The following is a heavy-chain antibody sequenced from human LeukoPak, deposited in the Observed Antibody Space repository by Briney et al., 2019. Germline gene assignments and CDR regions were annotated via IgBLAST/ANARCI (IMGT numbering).Heavy chain of an antibody. CDR2: IDWDDGK. Sequence: SGPALVKPTQTLTLTCTFSGFSLSTRGMCVSWIRQPPGKALEWLARIDWDDGKYYSTSLKTRLTISKDTSKSQVVLTMTNMDPVDTATNYCARIRVAARPWGFDYYYYMDVWGKGTTVTVSS. J-gene: IGHJ6*03. D-gene: IGHD6-6*01. V-gene: IGHV2-70*11. CDR1: GFSLSTRGMC. CDR3: ARIRVAARPWGFDYYYYMDV.